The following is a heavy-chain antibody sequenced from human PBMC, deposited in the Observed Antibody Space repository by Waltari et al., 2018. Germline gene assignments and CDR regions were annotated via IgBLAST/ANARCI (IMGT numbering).Heavy chain of an antibody. D-gene: IGHD1-26*01. J-gene: IGHJ4*02. CDR3: ARDGIVGATNDY. V-gene: IGHV3-48*03. CDR2: ISSSGSTI. Sequence: EVQLVESGGGLVQPGGSLRLSCAASGFTFSSYELHWFRQAPGKGLEWVSYISSSGSTIYYADSVKGRFTISRDNAKNSLYLQMNSLRAEDTAVYYCARDGIVGATNDYWGQGTLVTVSS. CDR1: GFTFSSYE.